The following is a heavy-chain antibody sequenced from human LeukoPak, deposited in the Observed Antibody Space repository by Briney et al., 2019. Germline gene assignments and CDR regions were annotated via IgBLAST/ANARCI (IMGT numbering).Heavy chain of an antibody. J-gene: IGHJ5*02. Sequence: SETLSLTCTVSGGSVSSGSYYWSWIRQPPGKGLEWIGYIYYSGSTNYNPSLKSRVTISVDTSKNQFSLKLSSVTAADTAVYYCARDGSGSYNWLDPWGQGTLVTVSS. CDR2: IYYSGST. CDR1: GGSVSSGSYY. V-gene: IGHV4-61*01. CDR3: ARDGSGSYNWLDP. D-gene: IGHD3-10*01.